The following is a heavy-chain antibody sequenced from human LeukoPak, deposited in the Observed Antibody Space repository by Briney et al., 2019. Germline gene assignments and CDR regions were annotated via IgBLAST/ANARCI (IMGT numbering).Heavy chain of an antibody. CDR3: AKRGVVIRVILVGFHKEAYYFDS. Sequence: GGSLRLSCAVSGITLSNYGMSWVRQVPGKGLEWVAGISGSGGSNNYAASVKGRFTISGDNRKNPLFLQMDSLRAEETAVYFCAKRGVVIRVILVGFHKEAYYFDSWGQGVLVTVSS. J-gene: IGHJ4*02. CDR2: ISGSGGSN. V-gene: IGHV3-23*01. D-gene: IGHD3-10*01. CDR1: GITLSNYG.